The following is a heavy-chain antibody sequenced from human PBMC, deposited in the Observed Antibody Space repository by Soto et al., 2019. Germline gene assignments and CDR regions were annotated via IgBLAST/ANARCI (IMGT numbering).Heavy chain of an antibody. J-gene: IGHJ4*02. Sequence: SETLSLTCTVSGDSISSYYRNWNRQSPGKGLEWIGYIYSSGSTNYNPSLKSRVTISVDTSKNQFSLKLTSVTAADTAVYYCAKDGGVATILWDYWGQGTLVTVSS. V-gene: IGHV4-59*01. D-gene: IGHD5-12*01. CDR3: AKDGGVATILWDY. CDR2: IYSSGST. CDR1: GDSISSYY.